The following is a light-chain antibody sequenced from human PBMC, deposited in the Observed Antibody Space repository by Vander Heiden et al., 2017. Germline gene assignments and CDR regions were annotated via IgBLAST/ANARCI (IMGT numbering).Light chain of an antibody. CDR2: QDS. CDR1: KLGDKY. J-gene: IGLJ1*01. CDR3: QAWDSSTLYV. Sequence: YELTQPPSVSVSPGQTASITCSGDKLGDKYACWYQQKPGQSPVLVIYQDSKRPSGIPERFSGSNSGNTATLTISGTQAMDEADYYCQAWDSSTLYVFGTGTKVTVL. V-gene: IGLV3-1*01.